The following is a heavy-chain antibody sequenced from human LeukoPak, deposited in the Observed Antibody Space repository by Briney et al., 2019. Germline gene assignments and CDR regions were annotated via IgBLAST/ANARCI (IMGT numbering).Heavy chain of an antibody. CDR2: IRYDGSNK. D-gene: IGHD6-19*01. J-gene: IGHJ6*04. CDR1: GFTFSSYG. Sequence: PGGSLRLSCAASGFTFSSYGMHWVRQAPGKGLEWVAFIRYDGSNKYYADSVKGRFTISRDNSKNTLYLQMNSLRAEDTAVYYCARGAGLSLDVWGKGTTVTVSS. CDR3: ARGAGLSLDV. V-gene: IGHV3-30*02.